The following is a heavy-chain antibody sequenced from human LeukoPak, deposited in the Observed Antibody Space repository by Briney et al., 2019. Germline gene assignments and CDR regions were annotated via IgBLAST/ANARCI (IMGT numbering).Heavy chain of an antibody. CDR3: ARLANALFAFDI. CDR2: IYHSGST. J-gene: IGHJ3*02. Sequence: SETLSLTCTVSGGSISSGGYYWSLIRQPPGKGLEWIGYIYHSGSTYYNPSLKSRVTISVDRSKNQFSLKLSSVTAADTAVYYCARLANALFAFDIWGQGTMVTVSS. V-gene: IGHV4-30-2*01. CDR1: GGSISSGGYY.